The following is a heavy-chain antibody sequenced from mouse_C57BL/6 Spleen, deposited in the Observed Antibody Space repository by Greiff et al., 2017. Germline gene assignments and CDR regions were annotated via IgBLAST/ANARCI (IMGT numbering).Heavy chain of an antibody. D-gene: IGHD1-1*01. V-gene: IGHV14-1*01. CDR3: TTYYYDSSYEFAY. Sequence: EVQLQQSGAELVRPGASVKLSCTASGFTINDYYMHWVKQRPEQGLEWIGRIDPENGDTEYAPKFQGKATVTADTSSNTAYLQLSSLTSEDTAVYYCTTYYYDSSYEFAYWGKGTLVTVSA. CDR1: GFTINDYY. CDR2: IDPENGDT. J-gene: IGHJ3*01.